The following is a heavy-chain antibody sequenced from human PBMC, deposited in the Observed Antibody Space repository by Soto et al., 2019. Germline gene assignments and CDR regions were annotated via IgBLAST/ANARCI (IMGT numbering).Heavy chain of an antibody. CDR2: IYSGCST. V-gene: IGHV3-53*01. Sequence: GGSLRLSCAASGFTVSSNYMSWVRQAPGKGLEWVSVIYSGCSTYYADSWKGRFTISRDNSKNTLYLQMNSLRAEDTAVYYCARERGLLYFDSWGQGTLVTVSS. CDR1: GFTVSSNY. D-gene: IGHD1-26*01. J-gene: IGHJ4*02. CDR3: ARERGLLYFDS.